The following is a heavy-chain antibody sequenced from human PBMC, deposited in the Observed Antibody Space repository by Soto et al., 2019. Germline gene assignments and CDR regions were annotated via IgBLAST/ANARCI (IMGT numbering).Heavy chain of an antibody. CDR1: GFTFSSYW. V-gene: IGHV3-74*01. J-gene: IGHJ4*02. CDR3: ARDIPAAH. CDR2: INGDGLST. D-gene: IGHD6-25*01. Sequence: GGPLRLSCAASGFTFSSYWMHWVRQAPGKGLVWVSRINGDGLSTSYADSVKGRFTISRDNAKNTLYLQMNSLRVEDTAVYYCARDIPAAHWGQGTLVTVSS.